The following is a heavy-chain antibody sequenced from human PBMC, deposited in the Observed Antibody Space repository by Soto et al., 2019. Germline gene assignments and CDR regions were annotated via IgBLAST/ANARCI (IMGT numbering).Heavy chain of an antibody. CDR1: GFTFSSYA. J-gene: IGHJ6*02. V-gene: IGHV3-30-3*01. Sequence: GRSLRLSCAASGFTFSSYAMHWVRQAPGKGLEWVAVISYDGSNKYYADSVKGRFTISRDNSKNTLYLQMNSLRAEDTAVYYCARDHPPGYDFWSGYYLYSYGMDVWGQGT. CDR3: ARDHPPGYDFWSGYYLYSYGMDV. D-gene: IGHD3-3*01. CDR2: ISYDGSNK.